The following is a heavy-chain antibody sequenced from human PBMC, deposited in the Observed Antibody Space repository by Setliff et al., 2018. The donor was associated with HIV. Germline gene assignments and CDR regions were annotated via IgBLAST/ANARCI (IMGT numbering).Heavy chain of an antibody. CDR1: GFTFSSYS. CDR3: ARYGRGFRSPYFFDY. CDR2: ISSSNKTI. Sequence: GGSLRLSCAASGFTFSSYSMNWVRQAPGKGLEWISYISSSNKTIHYADSVKGRFTISRDNGKNLLYLQRNSLRAEDTAVYFCARYGRGFRSPYFFDYWGQGTLVTVSS. D-gene: IGHD5-12*01. V-gene: IGHV3-48*01. J-gene: IGHJ4*02.